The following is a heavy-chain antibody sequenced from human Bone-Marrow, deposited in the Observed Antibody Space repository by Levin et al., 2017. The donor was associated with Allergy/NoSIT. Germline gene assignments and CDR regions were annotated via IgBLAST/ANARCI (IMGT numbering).Heavy chain of an antibody. D-gene: IGHD2-8*01. CDR2: INRDGGDG. V-gene: IGHV3-7*01. CDR3: ARNGAWSFEF. Sequence: PGGSLRLSCASSGFTFSGYWMAWVRQAPGNGLEWVANINRDGGDGYYVDSVKGRFTISRDNARNSLDLQMNSLRVEDTAVYYCARNGAWSFEFWGQGTLVTVSS. CDR1: GFTFSGYW. J-gene: IGHJ4*02.